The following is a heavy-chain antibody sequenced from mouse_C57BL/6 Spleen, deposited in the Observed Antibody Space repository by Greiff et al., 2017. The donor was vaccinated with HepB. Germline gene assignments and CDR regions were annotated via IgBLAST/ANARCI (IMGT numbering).Heavy chain of an antibody. Sequence: QVQLQHSGAELMKPGASVKLSCKATGYTFTGYWIEWVKQRPGHGLEWIGEILPGSGSTNYNEKFKGKATFTADTSSNTAYMQLSSLTTEDSAIYYCARRGYYYGSSYGYFDVWGTGTTVTVSS. V-gene: IGHV1-9*01. D-gene: IGHD1-1*01. CDR1: GYTFTGYW. CDR3: ARRGYYYGSSYGYFDV. CDR2: ILPGSGST. J-gene: IGHJ1*03.